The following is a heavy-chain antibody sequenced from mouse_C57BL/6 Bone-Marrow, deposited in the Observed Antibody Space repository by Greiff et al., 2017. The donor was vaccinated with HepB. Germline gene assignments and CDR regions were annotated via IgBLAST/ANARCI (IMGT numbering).Heavy chain of an antibody. CDR2: TNPNNGGT. J-gene: IGHJ2*01. CDR3: ASRGPYGSSSFDY. D-gene: IGHD1-1*01. CDR1: GYTFTDYY. Sequence: EVQLQQSGPELVKPGASVKISCKASGYTFTDYYMNWVKQSHGKSLEWIGDTNPNNGGTSYNQKFKGKATLTVDKSSSTAYMELRSLTSEDSAVYYCASRGPYGSSSFDYWGQGTTLTVSS. V-gene: IGHV1-26*01.